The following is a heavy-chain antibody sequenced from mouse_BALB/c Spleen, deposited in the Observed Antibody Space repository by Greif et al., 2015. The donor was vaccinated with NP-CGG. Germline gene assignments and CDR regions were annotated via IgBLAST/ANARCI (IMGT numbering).Heavy chain of an antibody. D-gene: IGHD1-1*02. J-gene: IGHJ2*01. V-gene: IGHV1-76*01. CDR1: GYTFTDYW. CDR3: ATRSRVVPFDY. CDR2: IYPGGGNT. Sequence: PGASVKLSCKASGYTFTDYWIDWAKQRPGQGLEWIACIYPGGGNTNYNEKFEVKATLTAENSSSTAYMQLSSLTSEDSAVDYGATRSRVVPFDYWGQGTTLTVSS.